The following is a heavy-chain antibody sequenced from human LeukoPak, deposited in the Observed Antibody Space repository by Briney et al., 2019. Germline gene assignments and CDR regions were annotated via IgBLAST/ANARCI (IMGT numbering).Heavy chain of an antibody. CDR1: GFTFSNAW. CDR2: IKSKTDGGTT. J-gene: IGHJ4*02. D-gene: IGHD3-3*01. Sequence: PGGSLRLSCAASGFTFSNAWMSWVRQAPGKGLEWVGRIKSKTDGGTTDYAAPVKGRYTISRDDSKNTLYLQMNSLKTGDTAVYYCTTEDFWSGYYTDYWGQGTLVTVSS. V-gene: IGHV3-15*01. CDR3: TTEDFWSGYYTDY.